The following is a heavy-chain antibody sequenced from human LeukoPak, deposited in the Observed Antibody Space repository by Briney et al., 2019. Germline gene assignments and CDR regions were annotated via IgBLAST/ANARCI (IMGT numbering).Heavy chain of an antibody. Sequence: ASVKVSCKASGYTFSNFGISWVRQAPGQGLEWMGWISGNNDKPNYGQKFQGRLTVTTDSSTNTAYMELRNLRSDDTAVYYCARDGASTDDYWGQGTPVTPSS. V-gene: IGHV1-18*01. CDR3: ARDGASTDDY. J-gene: IGHJ4*02. CDR1: GYTFSNFG. D-gene: IGHD2-2*01. CDR2: ISGNNDKP.